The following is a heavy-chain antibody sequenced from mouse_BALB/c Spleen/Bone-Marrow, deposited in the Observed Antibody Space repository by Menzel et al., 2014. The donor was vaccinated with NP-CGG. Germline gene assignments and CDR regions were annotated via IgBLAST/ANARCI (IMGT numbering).Heavy chain of an antibody. J-gene: IGHJ3*01. CDR1: GFSLTSYD. CDR2: IWTGGGT. V-gene: IGHV2-9-2*01. CDR3: VRVPDGRAWFAY. D-gene: IGHD1-2*01. Sequence: VKLMESGPGLVAPSQSLSITCTVSGFSLTSYDISWIRQPPGKGLEWLGVIWTGGGTNYNSAFMSRLSISKDNSKSQVYLKMNSRQTDDTAIYYCVRVPDGRAWFAYWGQGTLVTVSA.